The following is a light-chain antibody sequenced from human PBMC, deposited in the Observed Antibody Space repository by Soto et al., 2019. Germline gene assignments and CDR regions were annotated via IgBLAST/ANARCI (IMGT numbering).Light chain of an antibody. CDR3: QQYNNWPYT. J-gene: IGKJ2*01. CDR1: QHVSSN. Sequence: EIVMTQSPATLSVSPGGSATLSCRASQHVSSNFAWYRQKPGQAPTLLIYRASIRATGIPARFSGSGSGTAFTLTISSLQSEDFAVYYCQQYNNWPYTFGEGTKLEIK. CDR2: RAS. V-gene: IGKV3-15*01.